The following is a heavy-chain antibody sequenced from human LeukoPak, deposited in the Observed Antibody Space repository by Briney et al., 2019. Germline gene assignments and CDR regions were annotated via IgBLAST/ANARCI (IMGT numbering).Heavy chain of an antibody. CDR1: SYSISSGYH. CDR3: ARVNWVVDY. J-gene: IGHJ4*02. D-gene: IGHD1-1*01. V-gene: IGHV4-38-2*02. Sequence: PSETLSLTCTVSSYSISSGYHWGWTRQPPGKGLEWIGNIYRSGITYYNPSLKSRATMSVDTSKNQFSLKLSSVTAADTAIYYCARVNWVVDYWGQGTLVTVSS. CDR2: IYRSGIT.